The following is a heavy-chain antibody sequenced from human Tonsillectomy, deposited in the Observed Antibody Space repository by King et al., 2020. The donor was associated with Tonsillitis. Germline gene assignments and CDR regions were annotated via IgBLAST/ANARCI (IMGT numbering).Heavy chain of an antibody. J-gene: IGHJ4*02. CDR1: GYIFINVW. V-gene: IGHV5-51*06. Sequence: VQLVESGAEGKKPGQSLKISCQGSGYIFINVWIGWVRQMPGRGMEWMGIIYPDDSDTRYSPSFQGQFTISVDKSNSTAYLQWTSLKSSETAMYYCVRGRVNGINGVPVPGTYFDYWGQGTPVTVSS. D-gene: IGHD2-8*01. CDR3: VRGRVNGINGVPVPGTYFDY. CDR2: IYPDDSDT.